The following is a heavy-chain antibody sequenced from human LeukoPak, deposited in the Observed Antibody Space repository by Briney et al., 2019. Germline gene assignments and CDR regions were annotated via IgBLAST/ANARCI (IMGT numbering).Heavy chain of an antibody. J-gene: IGHJ4*02. V-gene: IGHV1-46*01. CDR1: GYTFTSYY. CDR2: VNPSDGNT. CDR3: ARADYASYFHY. Sequence: ASVKVSCKASGYTFTSYYVHWVRQAPGQGLEWMGVVNPSDGNTDYARRFQDRVTMTRDTASSTLYMELSRWTFEDTDVYYCARADYASYFHYWGQGTLVTVSP. D-gene: IGHD4-17*01.